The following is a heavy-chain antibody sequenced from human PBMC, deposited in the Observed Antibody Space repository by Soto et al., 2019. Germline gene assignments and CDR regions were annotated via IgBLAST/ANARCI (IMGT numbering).Heavy chain of an antibody. J-gene: IGHJ6*02. D-gene: IGHD6-13*01. Sequence: SETLSLTCTVSGGSIGSYYWSWIRQPPGKGLEWIGYIYYSGSTNYSPSLKSRVTISVDTSKNQFSLNLSSVTAADTAVYYCAREGVSSSWYYYYALDVWGQGTTVTVSS. V-gene: IGHV4-59*01. CDR3: AREGVSSSWYYYYALDV. CDR2: IYYSGST. CDR1: GGSIGSYY.